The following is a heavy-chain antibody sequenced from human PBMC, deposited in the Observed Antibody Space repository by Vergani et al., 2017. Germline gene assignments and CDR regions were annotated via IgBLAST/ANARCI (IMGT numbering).Heavy chain of an antibody. Sequence: QVQLQESGPGLVKPSQTLSLTCTVSGGSISSYYWSWIRQPPGKGLEWIGYIYTSGSTNYNPSLKSRVTISVDTSKNQFSLKLSSVTAADTAVYYCATRFCSGGSCSDYWGQGTLVTVSS. CDR3: ATRFCSGGSCSDY. V-gene: IGHV4-4*08. CDR1: GGSISSYY. D-gene: IGHD2-15*01. CDR2: IYTSGST. J-gene: IGHJ4*02.